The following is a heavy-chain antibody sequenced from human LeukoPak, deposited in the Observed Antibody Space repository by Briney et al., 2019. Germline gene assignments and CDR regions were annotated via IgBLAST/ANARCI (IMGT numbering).Heavy chain of an antibody. CDR1: GYTLTELS. V-gene: IGHV1-24*01. J-gene: IGHJ3*02. D-gene: IGHD2-2*02. CDR3: AISFPAAIAAGDYAFDI. Sequence: ASVKVSCKVSGYTLTELSMRWVRQAPGKGLEWMGGFDPEDGETIYAQKFQGRVTMTEDTSTDTAYMELSSLRSEDTAVYYCAISFPAAIAAGDYAFDIWGQGTMVTVSS. CDR2: FDPEDGET.